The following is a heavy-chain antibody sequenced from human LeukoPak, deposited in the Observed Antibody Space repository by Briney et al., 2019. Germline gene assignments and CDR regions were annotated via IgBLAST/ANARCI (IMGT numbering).Heavy chain of an antibody. CDR1: GFTFSSYW. CDR3: ARDRYSSGWSDYIDV. J-gene: IGHJ6*03. CDR2: IKQDGSEK. Sequence: GGSLRLSCAASGFTFSSYWMSWVRQAPGKGLEWVANIKQDGSEKYYVDSVKGRFPISRDNAKNSLYLQMNSLRAEDTAVYYCARDRYSSGWSDYIDVWGKGTTVTVSS. D-gene: IGHD6-19*01. V-gene: IGHV3-7*01.